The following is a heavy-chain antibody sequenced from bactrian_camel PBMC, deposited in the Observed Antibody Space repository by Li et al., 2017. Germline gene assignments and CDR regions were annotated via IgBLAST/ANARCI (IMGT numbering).Heavy chain of an antibody. CDR1: GFTAESNC. CDR2: IDSDNYL. V-gene: IGHV3S32*01. J-gene: IGHJ4*01. Sequence: DVQLVESGGGSVQAGGSLRLSCSYSGFTAESNCRGWFRQRPGKEREGIANIDSDNYLHYARAMEGPFTISQDNAKNTLYLQMNTLKSEDTAMYYCAAVRSGGYCDPKLILVADDRGQGTQVTVS. CDR3: AAVRSGGYCDPKLILVADD. D-gene: IGHD2*01.